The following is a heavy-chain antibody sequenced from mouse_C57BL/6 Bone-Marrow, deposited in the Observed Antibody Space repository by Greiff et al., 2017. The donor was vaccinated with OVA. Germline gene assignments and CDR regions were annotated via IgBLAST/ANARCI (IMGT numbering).Heavy chain of an antibody. Sequence: EVKLQESGPELVKPGASVKISCKASGYSFTGYYMNWVKQSPEKSLEWIGEINPSTGGTTYNQKFKAKATLTVDKSSSTAYMQLKSLTSEDSAVYYCARSGYDYDSDYYAMDYWGQGTSVTVSS. V-gene: IGHV1-42*01. CDR1: GYSFTGYY. D-gene: IGHD2-4*01. CDR3: ARSGYDYDSDYYAMDY. CDR2: INPSTGGT. J-gene: IGHJ4*01.